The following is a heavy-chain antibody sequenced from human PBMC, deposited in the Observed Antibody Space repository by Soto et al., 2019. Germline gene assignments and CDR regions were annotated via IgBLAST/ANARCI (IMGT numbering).Heavy chain of an antibody. V-gene: IGHV1-46*01. CDR1: GYTFTSYY. D-gene: IGHD3-16*01. CDR2: INPSGGST. CDR3: ARDFRVMVIRGLYYYYGMDV. Sequence: GASVKVSCKASGYTFTSYYMHWVRQAPGQGLEWMGIINPSGGSTSYAQKFQGRVTMTRDTSTSTVYMELSSLRSADTAVYYCARDFRVMVIRGLYYYYGMDVWGQGTTVTVSS. J-gene: IGHJ6*02.